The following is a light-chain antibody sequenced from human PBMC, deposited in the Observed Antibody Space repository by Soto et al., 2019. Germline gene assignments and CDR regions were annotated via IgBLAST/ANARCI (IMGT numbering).Light chain of an antibody. CDR1: SSDVGAYNL. Sequence: QSALTQPASVSGSPGQSITISCTGTSSDVGAYNLVSWYQHLPDKAPKLIISEVTNRPSGVSDRFSGSQSGNTASLTISGLQAEDEADYYCASLTTTNFVFGSGTKVTVL. CDR3: ASLTTTNFV. J-gene: IGLJ1*01. CDR2: EVT. V-gene: IGLV2-14*01.